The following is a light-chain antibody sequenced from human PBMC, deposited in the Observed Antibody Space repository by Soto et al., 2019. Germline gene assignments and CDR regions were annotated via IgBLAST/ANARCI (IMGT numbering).Light chain of an antibody. CDR1: SSDFGSYNR. V-gene: IGLV2-18*02. Sequence: QSVLTQPPSVSGSPGQSVTISCTGTSSDFGSYNRVSWYQRPPGTGPKLMIYEVSNRPSGVPDRFSGSKSGNTASLTISGLQAEDGADYFCKSYAGSNTYVFGSGTKVTVL. CDR2: EVS. J-gene: IGLJ1*01. CDR3: KSYAGSNTYV.